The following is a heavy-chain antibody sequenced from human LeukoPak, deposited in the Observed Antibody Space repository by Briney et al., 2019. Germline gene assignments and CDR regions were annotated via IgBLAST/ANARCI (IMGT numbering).Heavy chain of an antibody. D-gene: IGHD3-16*01. CDR1: GFTFSSYS. CDR3: ARDPLWGINGMDV. V-gene: IGHV3-21*01. CDR2: ISSSSSYI. Sequence: GGSLRLSCAASGFTFSSYSMNWVRQAPGKGLEWVSSISSSSSYIYYADSGKGRFTISRDNAKNSLYLQMNSLRAEDTAVYYCARDPLWGINGMDVWGQGTTVTVSS. J-gene: IGHJ6*02.